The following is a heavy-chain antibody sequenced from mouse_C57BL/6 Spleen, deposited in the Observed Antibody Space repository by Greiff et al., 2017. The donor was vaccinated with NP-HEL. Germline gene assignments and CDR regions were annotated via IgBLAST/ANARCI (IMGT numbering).Heavy chain of an antibody. D-gene: IGHD2-4*01. CDR2: INYDGSST. CDR3: ARFYYDYAWLAY. J-gene: IGHJ3*01. V-gene: IGHV5-16*01. Sequence: EVQVVESEGGLVQPGSSMKLSCTASGFTFSDYYMAWVRQVPEKGLEWVANINYDGSSTYYLDSLKSRFIISRDNAKNILYLQMSSLKSEDTATYYCARFYYDYAWLAYWGQGTLVTVSA. CDR1: GFTFSDYY.